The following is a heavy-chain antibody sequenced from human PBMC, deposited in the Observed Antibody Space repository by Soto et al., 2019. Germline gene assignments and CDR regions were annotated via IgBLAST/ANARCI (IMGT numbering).Heavy chain of an antibody. J-gene: IGHJ4*02. CDR2: IWYDGRNK. CDR1: GFTFSSYG. CDR3: AIELAYCGGDCYSMGEYYFDY. D-gene: IGHD2-21*01. V-gene: IGHV3-33*01. Sequence: QVQLVESGGGVVQPGRSLRLSCTASGFTFSSYGMHCVRQAPGKGLEWVAVIWYDGRNKYYADSVKGRFTISRDNSKNTLYLQMNSLRAEDTAVYYCAIELAYCGGDCYSMGEYYFDYWGQGTLVTVSS.